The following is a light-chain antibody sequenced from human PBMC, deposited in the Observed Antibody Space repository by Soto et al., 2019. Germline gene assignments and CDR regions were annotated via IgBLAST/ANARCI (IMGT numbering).Light chain of an antibody. Sequence: EIVLTQSPGTLSLSPGERATLSCRTSQSVRSSHLAWYQQKSGQAPRLLIYGASSRATGIPGRFSGSGSGTDFTLTISRLEPEDFAVYHCQQYSSSPLTFGGGTKVDIK. CDR3: QQYSSSPLT. J-gene: IGKJ4*01. CDR2: GAS. CDR1: QSVRSSH. V-gene: IGKV3-20*01.